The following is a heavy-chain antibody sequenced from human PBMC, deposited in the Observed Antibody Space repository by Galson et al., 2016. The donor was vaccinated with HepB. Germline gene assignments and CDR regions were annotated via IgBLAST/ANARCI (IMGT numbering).Heavy chain of an antibody. CDR1: GFTFSTYA. Sequence: SLRLSCAASGFTFSTYAMHWVRQAPGKGLEWVAIISYDGSDKSYAESVRGRFTISRDNSNNTLYLQMSSLRAEDTALYYCAKDPRYSVYYGDYWGQGTLVTVSS. CDR3: AKDPRYSVYYGDY. CDR2: ISYDGSDK. D-gene: IGHD5/OR15-5a*01. J-gene: IGHJ4*02. V-gene: IGHV3-30*04.